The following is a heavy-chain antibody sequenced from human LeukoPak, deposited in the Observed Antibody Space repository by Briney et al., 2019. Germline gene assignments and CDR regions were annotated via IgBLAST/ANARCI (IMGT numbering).Heavy chain of an antibody. CDR1: GFTFSSYA. D-gene: IGHD2-8*01. V-gene: IGHV3-23*01. CDR3: AKDTSIGKYCTNGVCSPFDY. CDR2: ISDSGDYT. Sequence: PGGSLTLSCAGSGFTFSSYAMSWVRQAPGQGLGWVSVISDSGDYTSYADSVRGRFTISRDNSRNTLYLQMISLRPADTAVYYCAKDTSIGKYCTNGVCSPFDYWGQGTLVTVSS. J-gene: IGHJ4*02.